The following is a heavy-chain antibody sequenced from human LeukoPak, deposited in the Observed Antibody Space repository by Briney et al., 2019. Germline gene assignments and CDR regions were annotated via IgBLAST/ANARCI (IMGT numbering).Heavy chain of an antibody. Sequence: GGSLRLSCAASGFTFSGYSMNWVRQAPGKGLEWVSSISTSSSYIYYADPVKGRFTISRDNAKNSLYLQMNSLRAEDTAVYYCARDLARPKSYFDYWGQGTLVTVSS. V-gene: IGHV3-21*01. CDR1: GFTFSGYS. CDR3: ARDLARPKSYFDY. D-gene: IGHD3-16*01. J-gene: IGHJ4*02. CDR2: ISTSSSYI.